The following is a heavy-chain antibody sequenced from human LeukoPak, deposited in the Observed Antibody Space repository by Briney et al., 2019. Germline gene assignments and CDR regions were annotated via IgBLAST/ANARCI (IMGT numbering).Heavy chain of an antibody. CDR3: AKGRATAVANWYFGL. D-gene: IGHD5-18*01. V-gene: IGHV3-30*02. CDR2: IRYDGSNK. J-gene: IGHJ2*01. CDR1: GFTFSSYG. Sequence: GGSLRLSCAASGFTFSSYGMHWVRQAPGKGLEWLAFIRYDGSNKYYADSMKGRLTISRDNSKNTLYLEMNSLRPEDTAMYYCAKGRATAVANWYFGLWGRGTLVTVSS.